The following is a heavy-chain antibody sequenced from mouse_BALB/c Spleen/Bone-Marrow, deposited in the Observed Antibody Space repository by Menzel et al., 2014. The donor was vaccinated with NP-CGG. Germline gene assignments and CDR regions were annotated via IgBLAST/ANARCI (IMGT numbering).Heavy chain of an antibody. CDR3: ARQYGNYWFAY. D-gene: IGHD2-10*02. CDR2: INPDSSTI. CDR1: GFDFSRDW. J-gene: IGHJ3*01. Sequence: VQLQQPGGGLVQPGGSLKVSCAASGFDFSRDWMSWVRQAPGKGLEWIGEINPDSSTINYTPSLKDKFIISRDNAKNTLYLQMSKVRSEDTALYYCARQYGNYWFAYWGQGTLVTVSA. V-gene: IGHV4-1*02.